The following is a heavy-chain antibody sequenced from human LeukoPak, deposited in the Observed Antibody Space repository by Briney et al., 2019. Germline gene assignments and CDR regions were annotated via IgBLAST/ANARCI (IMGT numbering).Heavy chain of an antibody. CDR1: GFTFSSYE. D-gene: IGHD2-15*01. CDR2: ISSGSGYI. V-gene: IGHV3-21*05. Sequence: GGSLRLSCAASGFTFSSYEMNWVRQAPGKGLEWVSYISSGSGYIYYADSVKGRFTISRDNAKNSLYLQMNSLRAEDTAVYYCARDGVYCSGGSCDHLDYWGQGTLVTVSS. CDR3: ARDGVYCSGGSCDHLDY. J-gene: IGHJ4*02.